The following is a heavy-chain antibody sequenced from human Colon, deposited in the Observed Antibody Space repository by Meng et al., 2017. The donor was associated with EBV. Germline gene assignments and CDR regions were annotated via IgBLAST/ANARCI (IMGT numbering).Heavy chain of an antibody. CDR3: ARHTFSGNPGGIDS. CDR2: QCHADDT. CDR1: GGPISRTGTC. V-gene: IGHV4-39*01. Sequence: LHLRESGLGLVKPSETLSLPCTVSGGPISRTGTCGGWIRQPPGKGLELIGSQCHADDTYYNPSLMGRVTISVDTSKNQVSLKLTSVTAADTSIYYCARHTFSGNPGGIDSWGQGILVTVSS. J-gene: IGHJ4*02. D-gene: IGHD4-23*01.